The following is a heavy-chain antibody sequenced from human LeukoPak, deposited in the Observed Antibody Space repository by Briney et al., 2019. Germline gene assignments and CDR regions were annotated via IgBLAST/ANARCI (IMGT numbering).Heavy chain of an antibody. CDR3: ARDLAPAAPYNWFDP. Sequence: ASVKVSCKASGGTFSSYAISWVRQAPGQGLEWMGGIIPIFGTANYAQKFQGRVTITTDESTSTAYMELSSLRSEDTAVYYCARDLAPAAPYNWFDPWGQGTLVTASS. J-gene: IGHJ5*02. CDR2: IIPIFGTA. V-gene: IGHV1-69*05. CDR1: GGTFSSYA. D-gene: IGHD2-2*01.